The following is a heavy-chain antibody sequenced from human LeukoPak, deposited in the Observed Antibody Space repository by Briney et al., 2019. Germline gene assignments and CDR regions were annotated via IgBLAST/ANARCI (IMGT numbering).Heavy chain of an antibody. V-gene: IGHV4-39*07. CDR3: ARRNGQDIVATFRRRYYFDY. J-gene: IGHJ4*02. Sequence: SETLSLTCTVSSASITSSPYFWGWIRQPPGKGLEWIGEINHSGSTNYNPSLKSRVTISINTSKNQFSLKLSSVTAADTAVYYCARRNGQDIVATFRRRYYFDYWGQGTLVTVSS. CDR1: SASITSSPYF. D-gene: IGHD5-12*01. CDR2: INHSGST.